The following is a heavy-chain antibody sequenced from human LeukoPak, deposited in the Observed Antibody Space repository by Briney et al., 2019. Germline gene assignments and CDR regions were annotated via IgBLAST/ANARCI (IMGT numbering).Heavy chain of an antibody. D-gene: IGHD3-3*01. V-gene: IGHV3-30*02. J-gene: IGHJ4*02. Sequence: GGSLRLSCAASGFTFSSYGMHWVRQAPGKGLEWVAFIRYDGSNKYYADSVKGRFTISRDNSKNTLYLQMNSLRAEDTAVYYCAKEEGPGGIFGVVTVYYFDYWGQGTLVTVSS. CDR2: IRYDGSNK. CDR3: AKEEGPGGIFGVVTVYYFDY. CDR1: GFTFSSYG.